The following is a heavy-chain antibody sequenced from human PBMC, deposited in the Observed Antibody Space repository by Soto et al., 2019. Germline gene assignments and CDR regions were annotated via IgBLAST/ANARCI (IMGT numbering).Heavy chain of an antibody. V-gene: IGHV3-48*03. J-gene: IGHJ4*02. CDR2: ITISGSTR. CDR3: ARAAAGADY. CDR1: GFPFSTYE. Sequence: GGSLRLSCAASGFPFSTYEMNWVRQAPGKGLEWVSFITISGSTRYYADSVKGRFTISRDNAKNSLYLQMTSLRVEDTAVYYCARAAAGADYSGQGTLVTVSS. D-gene: IGHD6-19*01.